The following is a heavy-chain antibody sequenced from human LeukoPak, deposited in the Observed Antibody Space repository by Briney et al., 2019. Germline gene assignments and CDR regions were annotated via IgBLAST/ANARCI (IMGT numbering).Heavy chain of an antibody. J-gene: IGHJ2*01. CDR3: ARAKLIGSHWYFDL. Sequence: SETLSLTCAVYGGSFSGYYWSWIRQPPGKGLEWIGEINHSGSTNYNPSLKSRVTISVDTSKNQFSLKLSPVTAADTAVYYCARAKLIGSHWYFDLWGRGTLVTVSS. CDR1: GGSFSGYY. D-gene: IGHD3-10*01. V-gene: IGHV4-34*01. CDR2: INHSGST.